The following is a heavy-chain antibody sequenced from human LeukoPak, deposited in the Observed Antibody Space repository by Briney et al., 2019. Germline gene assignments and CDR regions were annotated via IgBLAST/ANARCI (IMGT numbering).Heavy chain of an antibody. CDR3: AKDEVVPLYYFDY. CDR2: ISGSGGST. J-gene: IGHJ4*02. Sequence: GGPLRLSCAACGFIFSIYAVSGVRQAPGRGVEWVSAISGSGGSTYYADSVKRRFTISRDNSKNTLYLHMNGLRAEHAAVYYCAKDEVVPLYYFDYWGQGTLVTVSS. CDR1: GFIFSIYA. V-gene: IGHV3-23*01.